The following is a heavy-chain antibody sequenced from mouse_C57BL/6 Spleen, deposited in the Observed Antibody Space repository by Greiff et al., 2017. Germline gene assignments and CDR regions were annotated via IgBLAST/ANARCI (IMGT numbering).Heavy chain of an antibody. Sequence: DVKLVESGGGLVKPGGSLKLSCAASGFTFSDYGMHWVRQAPEKGLEWVAYISSGSSTIYYADTVKGRFTISRDNAKNTLFLQMTSLRSEDTAMYYCARKITTNYAMDYWGQGTSVTVSS. J-gene: IGHJ4*01. CDR2: ISSGSSTI. CDR1: GFTFSDYG. D-gene: IGHD1-1*01. CDR3: ARKITTNYAMDY. V-gene: IGHV5-17*01.